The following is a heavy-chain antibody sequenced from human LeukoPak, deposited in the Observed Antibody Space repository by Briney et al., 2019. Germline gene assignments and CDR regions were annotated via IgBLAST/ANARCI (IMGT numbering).Heavy chain of an antibody. CDR3: ARGGQGTGTTAWYFDL. CDR1: GYTFTSYG. J-gene: IGHJ2*01. Sequence: ASVKVSCKASGYTFTSYGISWVRQAPGQGLEWMGWISAYNGNTNYAQKLQGRVAMTTDTSTSTAYMELRSLRSDDTAVYYCARGGQGTGTTAWYFDLWGRGTLVTVSS. D-gene: IGHD1-7*01. V-gene: IGHV1-18*01. CDR2: ISAYNGNT.